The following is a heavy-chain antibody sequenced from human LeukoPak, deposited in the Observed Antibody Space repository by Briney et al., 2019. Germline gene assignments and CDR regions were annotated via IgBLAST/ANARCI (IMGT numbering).Heavy chain of an antibody. D-gene: IGHD6-13*01. Sequence: KTSETLSLTCTVSGGSISSYYWSWIRQPPGKGLEWIGYIYYSGSTNYNPSLKSRVTISVDTSKNQFSLKLSSVTAADTAVYYCARDGVAAAGPYYFDYWGQGTLVTVSS. V-gene: IGHV4-59*01. CDR3: ARDGVAAAGPYYFDY. J-gene: IGHJ4*02. CDR1: GGSISSYY. CDR2: IYYSGST.